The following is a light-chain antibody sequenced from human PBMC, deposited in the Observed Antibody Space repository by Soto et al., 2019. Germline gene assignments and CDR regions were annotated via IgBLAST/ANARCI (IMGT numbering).Light chain of an antibody. CDR2: LGS. Sequence: IALTHSPLSLSVTPGEPASISCRSSQTLLHSNGYTYLNWYLQKPGQSPQLLIYLGSNRASGVPDRFSGGGSGTDFTLKINRVQAEDVGVFYCMQGLRPMYTFGQGTKVDIK. CDR1: QTLLHSNGYTY. V-gene: IGKV2-28*01. J-gene: IGKJ2*01. CDR3: MQGLRPMYT.